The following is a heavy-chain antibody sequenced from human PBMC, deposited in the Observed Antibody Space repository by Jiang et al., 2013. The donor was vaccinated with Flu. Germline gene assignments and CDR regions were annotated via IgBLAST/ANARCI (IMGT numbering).Heavy chain of an antibody. D-gene: IGHD1-7*01. CDR3: ARSNWNYLNFFDP. V-gene: IGHV6-1*01. Sequence: SVNSRITINPDTSKNQSSLQLNSVTPEDTAVYYCARSNWNYLNFFDPWGQGTLVTVSS. J-gene: IGHJ5*02.